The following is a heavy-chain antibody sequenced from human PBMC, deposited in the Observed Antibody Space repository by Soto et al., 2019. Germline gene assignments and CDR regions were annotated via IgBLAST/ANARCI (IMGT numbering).Heavy chain of an antibody. V-gene: IGHV3-33*01. CDR3: ARTHSLCGRCNCRIPGGDY. Sequence: QVQLVESGGGEVQPGRSLRLSCAASGFSFSNYVMHWVRQAPGKGLEWVAVIWYDGSNKYYADSVKGRFTISRDNSKNTLYLQMNSLRAEDTALYYCARTHSLCGRCNCRIPGGDYWGQGTQVSVSS. CDR2: IWYDGSNK. J-gene: IGHJ4*02. CDR1: GFSFSNYV. D-gene: IGHD2-15*01.